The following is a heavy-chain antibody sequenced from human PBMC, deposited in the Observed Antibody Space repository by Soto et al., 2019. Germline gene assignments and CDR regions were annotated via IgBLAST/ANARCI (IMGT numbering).Heavy chain of an antibody. V-gene: IGHV3-9*01. CDR1: GFTFDDYA. D-gene: IGHD5-18*01. J-gene: IGHJ4*02. CDR2: ISWNTVKR. Sequence: GGSLRLSRAASGFTFDDYAMHWVRQGPGQGLEWVSGISWNTVKRVYADSVKGRFTISRDNAKNSPYLQMNSLRAEDTALYYCASSGNNYGFDYWGPGTLVTVSS. CDR3: ASSGNNYGFDY.